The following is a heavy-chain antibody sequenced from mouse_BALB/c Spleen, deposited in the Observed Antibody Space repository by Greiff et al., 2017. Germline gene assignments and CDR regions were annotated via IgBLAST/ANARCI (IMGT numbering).Heavy chain of an antibody. J-gene: IGHJ4*01. CDR2: ISSGGSYT. Sequence: EVKLVESGGGLVKPGGSLKLSCAASGFTFSSYTMSWVRQTPEKRLEWVATISSGGSYTYYPDSVKGRFTISRDNAKNTLYLQMSSLKSEDTAMYYCTREGDDYYAMDYWGQGTSVTVSS. V-gene: IGHV5-6-4*01. CDR3: TREGDDYYAMDY. CDR1: GFTFSSYT. D-gene: IGHD2-13*01.